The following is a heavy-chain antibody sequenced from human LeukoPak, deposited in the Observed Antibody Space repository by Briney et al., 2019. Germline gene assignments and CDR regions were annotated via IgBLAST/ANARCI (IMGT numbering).Heavy chain of an antibody. Sequence: GESLKISCKGSGYSFTSYWISWVRQMPGKGLEWMGRIDPSDSYTNYSPSFQGHVTISADKSISTAYPQWSSLKASDTAMYYCARWGVYDILPWGQGTLVTVSS. J-gene: IGHJ4*02. CDR3: ARWGVYDILP. V-gene: IGHV5-10-1*01. D-gene: IGHD3-9*01. CDR1: GYSFTSYW. CDR2: IDPSDSYT.